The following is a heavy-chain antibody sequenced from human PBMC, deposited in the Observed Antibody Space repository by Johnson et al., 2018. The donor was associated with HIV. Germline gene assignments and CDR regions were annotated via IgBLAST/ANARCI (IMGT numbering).Heavy chain of an antibody. CDR3: AREKQWLGAGGPSDAFDI. CDR1: GFTFSSYG. CDR2: IRYDGRNK. Sequence: QVQLVESGGSVVRPGGSLRLSCAASGFTFSSYGLHWVRQAPGKGLEWVAFIRYDGRNKYYADSVKGRFTISRDNSKNTLYLQMTSLRAEDTAVYYCAREKQWLGAGGPSDAFDIWGQGTMVTVSS. J-gene: IGHJ3*02. D-gene: IGHD6-19*01. V-gene: IGHV3-30*02.